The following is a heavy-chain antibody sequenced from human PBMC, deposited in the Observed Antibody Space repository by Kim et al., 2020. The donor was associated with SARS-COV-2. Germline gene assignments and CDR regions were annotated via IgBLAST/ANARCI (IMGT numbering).Heavy chain of an antibody. D-gene: IGHD1-1*01. CDR3: TRVPGTTLAFWYTFDI. CDR2: IRSKANSYAT. Sequence: GGSLRLSCAASGFTFSGSAMHWVRQASGKGLEWVGRIRSKANSYATTYAASVKGRFTISRDDSKTTAYLQMNSLKTEDTAVYYCTRVPGTTLAFWYTFDIWGQGTMVTVSS. J-gene: IGHJ3*02. CDR1: GFTFSGSA. V-gene: IGHV3-73*01.